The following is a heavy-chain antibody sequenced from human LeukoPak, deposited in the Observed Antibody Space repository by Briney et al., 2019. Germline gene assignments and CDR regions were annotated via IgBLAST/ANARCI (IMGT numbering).Heavy chain of an antibody. D-gene: IGHD5-18*01. CDR3: ARELREYSYGPLTY. CDR2: INPNSGGT. V-gene: IGHV1-2*06. J-gene: IGHJ4*02. Sequence: ASVKVSCKASGYTFTGYYMHWVRQAPGQGLEWMGRINPNSGGTNYAQKFQGRVTMTRDTSISTAYMELSRLRSDDTAVYYCARELREYSYGPLTYWGQGTLVTVSS. CDR1: GYTFTGYY.